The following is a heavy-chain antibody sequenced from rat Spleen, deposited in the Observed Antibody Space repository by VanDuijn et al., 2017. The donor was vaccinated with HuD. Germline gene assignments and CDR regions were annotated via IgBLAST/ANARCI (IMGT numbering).Heavy chain of an antibody. V-gene: IGHV5-20*01. J-gene: IGHJ3*01. CDR3: TTDLDYYDGSYYVNWFAY. CDR2: ITYDAFST. CDR1: GFTFSNYD. D-gene: IGHD1-12*02. Sequence: EVQLVESGGGLVQPGRSMKLSCLASGFTFSNYDMAWVSQAPKKGLEWVASITYDAFSTNYRDSVRGRFTISRDIAKSTLYLQIDSLRSEDTATYYCTTDLDYYDGSYYVNWFAYWGQGTLVTVSS.